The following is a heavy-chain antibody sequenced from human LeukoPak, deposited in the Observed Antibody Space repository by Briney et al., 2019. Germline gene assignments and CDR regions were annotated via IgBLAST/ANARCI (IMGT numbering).Heavy chain of an antibody. D-gene: IGHD3-3*01. CDR2: IYHSGST. V-gene: IGHV4-38-2*02. CDR3: ASSITYDFWSGIYYMDV. J-gene: IGHJ6*03. Sequence: PSETLSLTCSVSNYSISSGYYWGWIRQPPGKGLEWIGSIYHSGSTYYNPSLKSRVTISVDTSKNQFSLKLSSVTAADTAVYYCASSITYDFWSGIYYMDVWGKGTTVTISS. CDR1: NYSISSGYY.